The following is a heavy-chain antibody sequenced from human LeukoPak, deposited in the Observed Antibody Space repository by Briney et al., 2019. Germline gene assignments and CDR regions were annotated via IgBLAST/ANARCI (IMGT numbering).Heavy chain of an antibody. V-gene: IGHV4-34*01. CDR1: GGSFSGYY. J-gene: IGHJ4*02. D-gene: IGHD6-13*01. CDR2: SSHSGST. Sequence: SETLSLTGAVYGGSFSGYYRGWIHHPPGKGLEWIGESSHSGSTNYNPSLKSRVTISVDTSKNKFSLKLSSVTAADTAVYYCARVPRSIAAVTPWGQGTLVTVSS. CDR3: ARVPRSIAAVTP.